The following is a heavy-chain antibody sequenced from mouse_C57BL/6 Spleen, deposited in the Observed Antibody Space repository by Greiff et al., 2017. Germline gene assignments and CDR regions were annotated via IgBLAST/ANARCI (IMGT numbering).Heavy chain of an antibody. D-gene: IGHD2-1*01. J-gene: IGHJ3*01. V-gene: IGHV1-62-2*01. CDR3: ARHGEGYGNYFPWFAY. CDR2: FYPGSGSI. CDR1: GYTFTEYT. Sequence: QVQLKQSGAELVKPGASVKLSCKASGYTFTEYTIHWVKQRSGQGLEWIGWFYPGSGSIKYNEKFKDKATLTADKSSSTVYMELSRLTSEDSAVYVCARHGEGYGNYFPWFAYWGQGTLVTVSA.